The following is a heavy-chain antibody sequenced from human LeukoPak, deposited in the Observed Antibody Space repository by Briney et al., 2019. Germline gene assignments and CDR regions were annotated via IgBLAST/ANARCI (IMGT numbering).Heavy chain of an antibody. V-gene: IGHV1-46*01. J-gene: IGHJ6*02. Sequence: ASVKVSCKASGYTFTSYYMHWVRQAPGQGLEWMGIINPSGGSTSYAQKFQGRVTMTRDTSTSTVYMELSSLRSEDTAVYYCARGWVGATTYVYYYYYGMDVWGQGTTVTVSS. CDR3: ARGWVGATTYVYYYYYGMDV. D-gene: IGHD1-26*01. CDR1: GYTFTSYY. CDR2: INPSGGST.